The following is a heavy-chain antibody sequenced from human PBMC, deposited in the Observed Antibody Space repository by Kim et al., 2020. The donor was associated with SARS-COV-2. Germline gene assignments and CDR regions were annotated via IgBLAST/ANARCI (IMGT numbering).Heavy chain of an antibody. CDR1: GYTFTDYY. J-gene: IGHJ5*02. CDR2: INPNSGGT. D-gene: IGHD2-2*01. Sequence: ASVKVSCKTSGYTFTDYYVHWVRQAPGQGLEWMGWINPNSGGTDYAQKFQARVTMTRDTSISTAYMELRRLRSDDTAVYYCARDRFCSGTSCLSTWFDPWGQGTLVTVSS. V-gene: IGHV1-2*02. CDR3: ARDRFCSGTSCLSTWFDP.